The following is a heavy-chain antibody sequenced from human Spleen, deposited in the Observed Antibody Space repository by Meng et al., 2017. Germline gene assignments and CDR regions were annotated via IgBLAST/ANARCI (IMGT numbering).Heavy chain of an antibody. V-gene: IGHV3-53*01. CDR3: AKDHWGYYYGLGSYLDY. D-gene: IGHD3-10*01. CDR2: IYSGGNT. CDR1: GFSVSHNY. J-gene: IGHJ4*02. Sequence: GGSLRLSCAASGFSVSHNYMSWVRQAPGKGLEWVSVIYSGGNTYYADSVKGRFTISRDNSKNTLYLQVNSLRAEDTAVYYGAKDHWGYYYGLGSYLDYWGQGTLVTVSS.